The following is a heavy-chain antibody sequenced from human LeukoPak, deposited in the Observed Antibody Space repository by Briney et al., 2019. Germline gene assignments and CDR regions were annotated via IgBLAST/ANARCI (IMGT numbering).Heavy chain of an antibody. D-gene: IGHD3-3*01. J-gene: IGHJ4*02. CDR3: AKDVIYYDFWSGPNLDY. Sequence: PGGSLRLSCAASGFTFSSYSMNWVRQAPGKGLEWVSSISSSSSYIYYADSVKGRFTISRDNAKNSLYLQMNSLRAEDTAVYYCAKDVIYYDFWSGPNLDYWGQGTLVTVSS. V-gene: IGHV3-21*01. CDR1: GFTFSSYS. CDR2: ISSSSSYI.